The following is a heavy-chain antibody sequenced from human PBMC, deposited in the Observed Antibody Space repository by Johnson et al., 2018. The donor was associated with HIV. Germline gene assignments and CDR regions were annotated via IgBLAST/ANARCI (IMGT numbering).Heavy chain of an antibody. Sequence: QVQLVESGGGVVQPGRSLRLSCAASGFTFTSYGMHWVRQAPGKGLEWVAFIRYDGSNKYYSDSVKGRFTISRDNSKNTLYLQMNSLRDEDTAVYYCASYDILTGYYAFDIWGQGTMVTVSS. J-gene: IGHJ3*02. CDR1: GFTFTSYG. D-gene: IGHD3-9*01. CDR3: ASYDILTGYYAFDI. CDR2: IRYDGSNK. V-gene: IGHV3-30*02.